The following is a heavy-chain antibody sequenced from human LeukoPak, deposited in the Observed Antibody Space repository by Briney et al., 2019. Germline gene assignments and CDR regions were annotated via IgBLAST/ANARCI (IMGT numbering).Heavy chain of an antibody. CDR1: GFTFSSYW. CDR3: ARIRSSGSDY. CDR2: IKPDGSDE. V-gene: IGHV3-7*05. Sequence: TGGSLRLSCAGSGFTFSSYWMSWVRQAPGKGLEWVATIKPDGSDEYYVDPVKGRFTISRDNAKNSLYLQMNSLRAEDTAVYYCARIRSSGSDYWGQGTLVTVSS. D-gene: IGHD6-19*01. J-gene: IGHJ4*02.